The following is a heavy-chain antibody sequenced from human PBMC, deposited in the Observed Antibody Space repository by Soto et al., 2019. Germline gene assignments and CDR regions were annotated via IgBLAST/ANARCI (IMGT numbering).Heavy chain of an antibody. V-gene: IGHV3-30*18. Sequence: PGGSLRLSCAASGFTFSSYGMHWVRQAPGKGLEWVAVISYDGSNKYYADSVKGRFTISRDNSKNTLYLQMNSLRAEDTAVYYCAKDTVRFLEWLSYFFFYGMDVWGLWTMVTLAS. CDR3: AKDTVRFLEWLSYFFFYGMDV. CDR2: ISYDGSNK. J-gene: IGHJ6*02. CDR1: GFTFSSYG. D-gene: IGHD3-3*01.